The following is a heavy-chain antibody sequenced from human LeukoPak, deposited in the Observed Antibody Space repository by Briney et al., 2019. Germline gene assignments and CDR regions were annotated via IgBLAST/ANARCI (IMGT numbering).Heavy chain of an antibody. CDR2: ISSSGSTI. D-gene: IGHD3-22*01. CDR3: ARGFPPRRNYDSSGYYSYYFDY. V-gene: IGHV3-48*03. Sequence: GGSLRLSCAASGFTFSSYEMNWVRQAPGKGLEWVSYISSSGSTIYYADSVKGRFTISRDNAKNSLYLQMNSLRSDDTAVYYCARGFPPRRNYDSSGYYSYYFDYWGQGTLVTVSS. CDR1: GFTFSSYE. J-gene: IGHJ4*02.